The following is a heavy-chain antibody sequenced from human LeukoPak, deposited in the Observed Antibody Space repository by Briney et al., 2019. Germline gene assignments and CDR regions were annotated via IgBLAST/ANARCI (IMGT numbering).Heavy chain of an antibody. CDR2: IILILGIA. CDR3: TKPSGGYKEVFDC. V-gene: IGHV1-69*04. D-gene: IGHD5-24*01. J-gene: IGHJ4*02. Sequence: SVKVSCKASGATFSSYAISWVRQAPGQGVEWRGRIILILGIANYAQKFQGRVAITADKSTSTAYMKLRSLKTEDTDVYYCTKPSGGYKEVFDCWGTGALVTVS. CDR1: GATFSSYA.